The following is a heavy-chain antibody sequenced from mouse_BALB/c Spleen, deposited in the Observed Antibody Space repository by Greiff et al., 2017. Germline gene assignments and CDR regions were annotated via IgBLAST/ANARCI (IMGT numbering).Heavy chain of an antibody. CDR3: AREDDGGRNDAMDY. CDR2: ISYSGST. J-gene: IGHJ4*01. Sequence: DVQLQESGPGLVKPSQSLSLTCTVTGYSITSDYAWNWIRQFPGNKLEWMGYISYSGSTSYNPSLKSRISITRDTSKNQFFLQLNSVTTEDTATYYCAREDDGGRNDAMDYWGQGTSVTVSS. CDR1: GYSITSDYA. V-gene: IGHV3-2*02. D-gene: IGHD2-12*01.